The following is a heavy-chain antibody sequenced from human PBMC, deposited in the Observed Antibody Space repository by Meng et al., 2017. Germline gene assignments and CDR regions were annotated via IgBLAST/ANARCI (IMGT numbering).Heavy chain of an antibody. CDR3: SRDRLMITFGGVIVSDGFDI. D-gene: IGHD3-16*02. J-gene: IGHJ3*02. CDR1: GGTFSSYT. Sequence: SVKVSCKASGGTFSSYTISWVRQAPGQGLEWMGRIIPILGIANYAQKFQGRVTITADKSTSTAYMELSILRSEDTAVYYCSRDRLMITFGGVIVSDGFDIWGQGTMVTVSS. V-gene: IGHV1-69*04. CDR2: IIPILGIA.